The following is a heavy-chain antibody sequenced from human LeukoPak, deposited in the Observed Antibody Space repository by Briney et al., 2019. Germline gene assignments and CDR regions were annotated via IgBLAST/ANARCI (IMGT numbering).Heavy chain of an antibody. J-gene: IGHJ4*02. CDR2: IDPDSGDT. CDR1: GYSFTGYF. D-gene: IGHD3-22*01. V-gene: IGHV1-2*02. CDR3: ARSGSTGYSLDY. Sequence: ASVKVSCKASGYSFTGYFIHWVRQAPGQGLEWMGCIDPDSGDTKYAQKFQGRVSMPRDTSTRTAYMELSRLRSDDTAVYFCARSGSTGYSLDYWGQGTLVTVSS.